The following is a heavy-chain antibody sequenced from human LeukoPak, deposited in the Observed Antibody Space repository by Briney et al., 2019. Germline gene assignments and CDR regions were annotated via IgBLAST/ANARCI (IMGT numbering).Heavy chain of an antibody. CDR2: IQYDGTNK. D-gene: IGHD5-18*01. J-gene: IGHJ4*02. CDR3: VKEGYSYGDDF. Sequence: GRSLRLSCAASGFTFSNYAMHRVRQAPGKGLEWVAVIQYDGTNKYYADSVKGRFTISRDNSKSTVYLQVNNLRGEDTAVYYCVKEGYSYGDDFWGQGTLVIVPS. V-gene: IGHV3-33*05. CDR1: GFTFSNYA.